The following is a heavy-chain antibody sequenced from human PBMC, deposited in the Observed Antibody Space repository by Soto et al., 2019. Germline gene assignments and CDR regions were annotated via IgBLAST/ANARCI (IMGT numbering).Heavy chain of an antibody. CDR3: ARIPYRSSWYGGEDY. J-gene: IGHJ4*02. CDR1: GFSLSTSGMC. D-gene: IGHD6-13*01. Sequence: PTQTLTLTCTFSGFSLSTSGMCVSWIRQPPGKALEWLALIDWDDDKYYSTSLKTRLTISKDTSKNQVVLTMTNMDPVDTATYYCARIPYRSSWYGGEDYWGQGTLVTVSS. V-gene: IGHV2-70*01. CDR2: IDWDDDK.